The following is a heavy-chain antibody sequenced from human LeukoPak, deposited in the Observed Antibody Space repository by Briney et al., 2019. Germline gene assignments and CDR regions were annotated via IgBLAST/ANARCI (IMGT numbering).Heavy chain of an antibody. J-gene: IGHJ3*02. CDR3: ARSPITMDAFDI. CDR1: GFTFSSYG. V-gene: IGHV3-30*03. D-gene: IGHD3-3*01. CDR2: ISYDGSNK. Sequence: GGSLRLSCAASGFTFSSYGMHWVRQAPGKGLEWVAVISYDGSNKYYADSVKGRFTISRDNSKNTLYLQMNSLRAEDTAVYYCARSPITMDAFDIWGQGTMVTVSS.